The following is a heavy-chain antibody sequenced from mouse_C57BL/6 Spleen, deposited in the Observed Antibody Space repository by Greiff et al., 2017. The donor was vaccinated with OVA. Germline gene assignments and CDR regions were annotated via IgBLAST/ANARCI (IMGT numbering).Heavy chain of an antibody. D-gene: IGHD3-3*01. Sequence: EVQVVESEGGLVQPGSSMKLSCTASGFTFSDYYMAWVRQVPEKGLEWVANINYDGSSTYYLDSLKSRFIISRDNAKNILYLQMSSLKSEDTATYYCARDEGGTWYFDVWGTGTTVTVSS. CDR3: ARDEGGTWYFDV. CDR2: INYDGSST. J-gene: IGHJ1*03. V-gene: IGHV5-16*01. CDR1: GFTFSDYY.